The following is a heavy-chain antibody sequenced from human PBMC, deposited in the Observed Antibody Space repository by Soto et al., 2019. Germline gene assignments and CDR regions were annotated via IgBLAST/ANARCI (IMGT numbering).Heavy chain of an antibody. Sequence: QVQLVQSGAEVKKPGASVKVSCRASGYTFTSYGISWVRQAPGQVLEWMGWISAYNGNTNYAQKLQGRVTMTTDTSTSTAYMELSSLRSDDTALYYCARERANYGDYVDAFDIGGQGTMVTVSS. CDR2: ISAYNGNT. J-gene: IGHJ3*02. D-gene: IGHD4-17*01. CDR3: ARERANYGDYVDAFDI. CDR1: GYTFTSYG. V-gene: IGHV1-18*01.